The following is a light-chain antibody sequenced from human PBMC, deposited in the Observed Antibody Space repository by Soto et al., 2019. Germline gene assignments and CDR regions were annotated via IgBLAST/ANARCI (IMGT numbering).Light chain of an antibody. V-gene: IGKV3-11*01. CDR2: DLS. CDR3: QQRSNWPLT. Sequence: VLTQSPATLSLSPGERATLSCRASQTVSSFLAWYQQKPGQAPRLLIHDLSDRATGIPARFSGSGSGTDFTLTISSLEPEDVAVYYCQQRSNWPLTFGGGTRVEI. CDR1: QTVSSF. J-gene: IGKJ4*01.